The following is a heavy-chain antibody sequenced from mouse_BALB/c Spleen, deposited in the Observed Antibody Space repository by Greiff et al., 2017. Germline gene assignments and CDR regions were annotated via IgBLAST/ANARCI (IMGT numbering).Heavy chain of an antibody. Sequence: DVQLQQSGAELVRPGALVKLSCKASGFNIKDYYMHWVKQRPEQGLEWIGWIDPENGNTIYDPKFQGKASITADTSSNTAYLQLSSLTSEDTAVYYCARYGNYDAMDYWGQGTSVTVSS. V-gene: IGHV14-1*02. CDR3: ARYGNYDAMDY. J-gene: IGHJ4*01. CDR2: IDPENGNT. D-gene: IGHD2-1*01. CDR1: GFNIKDYY.